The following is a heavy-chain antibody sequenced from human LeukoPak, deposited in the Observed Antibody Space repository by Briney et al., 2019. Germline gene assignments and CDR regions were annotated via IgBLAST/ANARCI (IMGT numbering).Heavy chain of an antibody. V-gene: IGHV3-23*01. Sequence: QSGGSLRLSCAASGFTFSSYAMSWVRQAPGKGLEWVSAISGSGGSTYYADSVKGRFTISRDNSKNTLYLQMNSLIAEDTAVYYCAKDRPPYYYDSSGYYFDYWGQGTLVTVSS. CDR3: AKDRPPYYYDSSGYYFDY. CDR2: ISGSGGST. D-gene: IGHD3-22*01. CDR1: GFTFSSYA. J-gene: IGHJ4*02.